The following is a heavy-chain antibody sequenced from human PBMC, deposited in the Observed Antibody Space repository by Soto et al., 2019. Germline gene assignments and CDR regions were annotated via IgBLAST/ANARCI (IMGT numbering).Heavy chain of an antibody. CDR3: AKGEVAEVAGSIDY. D-gene: IGHD6-19*01. V-gene: IGHV3-33*06. Sequence: QVQLVESGGGVVQPGRSLRLSCAASGFTFSSYGMHWVRQAPGKGLEWVAVIWYDGSNKYYADSVKGRFTISRDNSKNTLYLQMNSLRAEDTAVYYCAKGEVAEVAGSIDYWGQGTLVTVS. J-gene: IGHJ4*02. CDR2: IWYDGSNK. CDR1: GFTFSSYG.